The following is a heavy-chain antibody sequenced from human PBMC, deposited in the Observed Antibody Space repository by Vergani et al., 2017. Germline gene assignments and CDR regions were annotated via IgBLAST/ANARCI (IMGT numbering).Heavy chain of an antibody. J-gene: IGHJ6*03. D-gene: IGHD2-8*01. V-gene: IGHV3-30*18. Sequence: QVQLVESGGGVVQPGRSLRLSCAASGFTFSSYSMHWVRQAPGKGLEWVAVISYDGSNKYYADSVKGRFTISRDNSKNTLYLQMNSLRAEDTAVYYCAKDGSQGGPWGCTNGVCFLYYYMDVWGKGTTVTVSS. CDR1: GFTFSSYS. CDR2: ISYDGSNK. CDR3: AKDGSQGGPWGCTNGVCFLYYYMDV.